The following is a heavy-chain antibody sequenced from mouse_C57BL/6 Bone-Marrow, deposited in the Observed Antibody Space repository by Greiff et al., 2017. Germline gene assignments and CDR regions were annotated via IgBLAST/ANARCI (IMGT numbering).Heavy chain of an antibody. D-gene: IGHD2-3*01. Sequence: QVQLKESGPGLVQPSQSLSITCTVSGFSLTSYGVHWVRQSPGKGLEWLGVIWRGGSTDYTAAFMSRLSITKDNSKSQVFFKMNSLQADDTAIYYCAKNPFDGYFWYFDVWGTGTTVTVSS. J-gene: IGHJ1*03. V-gene: IGHV2-5*01. CDR2: IWRGGST. CDR3: AKNPFDGYFWYFDV. CDR1: GFSLTSYG.